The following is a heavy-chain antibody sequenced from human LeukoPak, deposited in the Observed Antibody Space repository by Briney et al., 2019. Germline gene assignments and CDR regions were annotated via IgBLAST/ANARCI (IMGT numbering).Heavy chain of an antibody. CDR1: GGSFSGYY. J-gene: IGHJ3*02. D-gene: IGHD3-3*01. Sequence: SSETLSLTCAVYGGSFSGYYWSWIRQPPGKGLEWIGEINHSGSTNYNPSLKSRVTISVDTSKNQFSLKLSSVTAADTAVYYCARGPRRGITIFGVVTTRDAFDIWGQGTMVTVAS. CDR2: INHSGST. V-gene: IGHV4-34*01. CDR3: ARGPRRGITIFGVVTTRDAFDI.